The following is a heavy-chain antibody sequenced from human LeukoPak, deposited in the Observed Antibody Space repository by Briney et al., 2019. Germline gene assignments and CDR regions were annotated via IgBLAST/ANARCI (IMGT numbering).Heavy chain of an antibody. V-gene: IGHV3-74*01. D-gene: IGHD6-6*01. CDR1: GFTFSSYW. CDR2: INSDGSST. J-gene: IGHJ4*02. CDR3: AREDSSFIPFDY. Sequence: GGSLRLSCAASGFTFSSYWMHWVRQAPGKGLVWVSCINSDGSSTSYADSVKGRFTISRDNAKNTLYLQMNSLRAEDTAVYYCAREDSSFIPFDYWGQGTLVTVSS.